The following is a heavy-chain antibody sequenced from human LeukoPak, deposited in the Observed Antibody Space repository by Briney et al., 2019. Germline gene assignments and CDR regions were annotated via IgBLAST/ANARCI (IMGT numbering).Heavy chain of an antibody. CDR2: INPNSGGT. CDR1: GYTFTGYY. Sequence: GASVKVSCKASGYTFTGYYMHWVRQAPGQGLEWMGWINPNSGGTNSQKFQGRVTMTRDTSISTAYMELSRLRSDDTAVYYCARVGSYYYGSGSLTAFDPWGQGTLVTVSS. J-gene: IGHJ5*02. CDR3: ARVGSYYYGSGSLTAFDP. D-gene: IGHD3-10*01. V-gene: IGHV1-2*02.